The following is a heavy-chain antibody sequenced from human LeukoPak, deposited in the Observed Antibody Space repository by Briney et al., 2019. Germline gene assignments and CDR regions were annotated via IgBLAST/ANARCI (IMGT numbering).Heavy chain of an antibody. CDR3: ARGTGSGSYPFDY. D-gene: IGHD3-10*01. J-gene: IGHJ4*02. CDR2: IYHSGST. CDR1: GGSISSGNW. V-gene: IGHV4-4*02. Sequence: SETLSLTCAVSGGSISSGNWWSWVRQPPGKGLEWIGEIYHSGSTNYNPSLKSRVTISVDKSKNQFSLKLTSVTAADTAVYYCARGTGSGSYPFDYWGQGTLVTVSS.